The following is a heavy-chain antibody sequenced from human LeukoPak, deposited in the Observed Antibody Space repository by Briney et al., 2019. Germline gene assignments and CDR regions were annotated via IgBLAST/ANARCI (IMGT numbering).Heavy chain of an antibody. D-gene: IGHD4-17*01. CDR3: ATAGDDYGANRGDY. CDR2: FDPEDGET. CDR1: GYTLTELS. Sequence: ASVKVSCKVSGYTLTELSMHWVRQAPGKGLEWMGGFDPEDGETICAQKFQGRVTMTEDTSTDTAYMELSSLRSEDTAVYYCATAGDDYGANRGDYWGQGTLVTVSS. J-gene: IGHJ4*02. V-gene: IGHV1-24*01.